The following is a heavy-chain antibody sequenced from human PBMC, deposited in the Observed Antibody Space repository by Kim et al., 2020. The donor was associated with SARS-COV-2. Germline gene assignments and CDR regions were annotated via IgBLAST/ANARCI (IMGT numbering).Heavy chain of an antibody. D-gene: IGHD2-2*02. J-gene: IGHJ6*02. Sequence: GGSLRLSCAASGFTFSSYAMSWVRQAPGKGLEWVSAISGSGGSTYYADSVKGRFTISRDNSKNTLYLQMNSLRAEDTAVYYCAKDLLPAAIRYYYYGMDVWGQGTTVTVSS. CDR2: ISGSGGST. V-gene: IGHV3-23*01. CDR1: GFTFSSYA. CDR3: AKDLLPAAIRYYYYGMDV.